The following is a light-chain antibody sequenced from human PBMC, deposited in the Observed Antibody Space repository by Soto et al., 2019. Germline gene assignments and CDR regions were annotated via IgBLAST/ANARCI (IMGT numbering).Light chain of an antibody. Sequence: QSVLTQPASVSGSPGQSITISCTGTNSDVGGYNYVSWYQQHPGKAPKLLIYDVSSRPSGLSNRFSGSKSGNTASLIISGLQAEDEADYYCSSYAGSDVFVFGTGTKVTVL. CDR2: DVS. CDR3: SSYAGSDVFV. J-gene: IGLJ1*01. V-gene: IGLV2-14*03. CDR1: NSDVGGYNY.